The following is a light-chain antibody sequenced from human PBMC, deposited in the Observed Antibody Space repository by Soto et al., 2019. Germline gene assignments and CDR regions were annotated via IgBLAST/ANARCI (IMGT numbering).Light chain of an antibody. CDR3: QQYNNWPLT. V-gene: IGKV3-15*01. J-gene: IGKJ4*01. Sequence: EIVMTQSLATLSVSPGERATLSCRASQSVSSNLAWYQQKPGQAPRLLIYGASTRATGIPARFSGSGSGTEFTLIISSLQSEDFAVYYCQQYNNWPLTFGGGTKVEIK. CDR2: GAS. CDR1: QSVSSN.